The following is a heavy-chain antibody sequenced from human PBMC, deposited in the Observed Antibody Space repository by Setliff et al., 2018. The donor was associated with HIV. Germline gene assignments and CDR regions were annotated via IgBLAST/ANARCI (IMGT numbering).Heavy chain of an antibody. Sequence: ASVKVSCKASGYTFTSYDIHWVRQAPGKGLEWMANFDPEDGETFYAQKFQGRLTMTEDTSTDTAYMELSSLRSDDTAMYYCATDPGYSSTWYSESFQHWGQGTVVTVSS. J-gene: IGHJ1*01. CDR1: GYTFTSYD. CDR3: ATDPGYSSTWYSESFQH. D-gene: IGHD6-13*01. CDR2: FDPEDGET. V-gene: IGHV1-24*01.